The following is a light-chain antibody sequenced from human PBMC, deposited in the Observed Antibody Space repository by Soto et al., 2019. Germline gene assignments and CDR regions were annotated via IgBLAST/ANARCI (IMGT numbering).Light chain of an antibody. CDR3: QQYGSSGT. Sequence: EIVLTQSAATLSLSPGERATLSWRASQSVSTYLAWYQQKPGQAPRLLIYGASNRATGIPDRFSGSGSGTDFTLTISRLEPEDFAVDYCQQYGSSGTFGQGTKVDIK. V-gene: IGKV3-20*01. CDR2: GAS. CDR1: QSVSTY. J-gene: IGKJ1*01.